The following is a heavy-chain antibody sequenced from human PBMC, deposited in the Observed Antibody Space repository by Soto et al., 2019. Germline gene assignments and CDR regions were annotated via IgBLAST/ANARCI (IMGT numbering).Heavy chain of an antibody. CDR2: ITAATGTT. Sequence: GGSLRLSCAASGFTFGSYGMTWVRQAPGKGLECVSAITAATGTTYYADSVKGRFTISRDQSSNTLYLQMNSLRGDDSAVYYCAKAKGRSNLYYYGLDVWGQGTTVTVSS. J-gene: IGHJ6*02. CDR3: AKAKGRSNLYYYGLDV. CDR1: GFTFGSYG. D-gene: IGHD1-26*01. V-gene: IGHV3-23*01.